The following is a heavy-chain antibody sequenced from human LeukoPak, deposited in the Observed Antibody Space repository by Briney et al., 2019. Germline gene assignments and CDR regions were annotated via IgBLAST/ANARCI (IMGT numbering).Heavy chain of an antibody. CDR1: GFTFSSYS. V-gene: IGHV3-48*01. CDR3: ARGRTTVVTLGGY. J-gene: IGHJ4*02. D-gene: IGHD4-23*01. CDR2: ISSSSSTK. Sequence: GESLRLSCAASGFTFSSYSMNWVRQAPGKGLEWVSYISSSSSTKYYADSVKGRFTISRDNSKNTLYLQMNSLRAEDTAVYYCARGRTTVVTLGGYWGQGTLVTVSS.